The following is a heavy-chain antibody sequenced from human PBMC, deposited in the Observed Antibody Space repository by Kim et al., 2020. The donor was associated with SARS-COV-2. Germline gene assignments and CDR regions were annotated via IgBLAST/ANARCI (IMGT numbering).Heavy chain of an antibody. D-gene: IGHD1-1*01. V-gene: IGHV1-18*01. CDR1: GYNFVTNG. CDR2: IDPYNSVT. Sequence: ASVKVSCKASGYNFVTNGISWVRQAPGQGLEWMGWIDPYNSVTNYTHKLQGRVTLTTDTSTGTAYMELGSLISDDTALYYCARDRDNGLASWGEGTLVTV. CDR3: ARDRDNGLAS. J-gene: IGHJ4*02.